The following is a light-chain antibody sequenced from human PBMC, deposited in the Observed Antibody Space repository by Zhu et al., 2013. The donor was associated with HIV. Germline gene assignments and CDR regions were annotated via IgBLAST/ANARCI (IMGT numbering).Light chain of an antibody. CDR1: QSITTS. CDR2: AAS. J-gene: IGKJ3*01. CDR3: QQRGT. Sequence: DIQMTQSPSTLSASIGDRVTMTCRASQSITTSLAWYQQKPGKAPKLLIYAASSLQSGVPSRFSGSGSGTDFTLTISSLQPEDFATYYCQQRGTFGPGTKVDIK. V-gene: IGKV1-39*01.